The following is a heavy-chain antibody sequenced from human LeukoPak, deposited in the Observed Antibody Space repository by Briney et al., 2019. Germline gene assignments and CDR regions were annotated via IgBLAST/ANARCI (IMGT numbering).Heavy chain of an antibody. CDR1: GDSISSGGYY. V-gene: IGHV4-31*03. CDR2: IYYSGST. Sequence: SQTLSLTCTVSGDSISSGGYYWRWIRQHPGKGLEWIGYIYYSGSTYYNPSLKSRVTISVDTSKNQFSLKLSSVTAADTAVYYCARSDKSGSYSGFDYWGQGTLVTVSS. CDR3: ARSDKSGSYSGFDY. D-gene: IGHD1-26*01. J-gene: IGHJ4*02.